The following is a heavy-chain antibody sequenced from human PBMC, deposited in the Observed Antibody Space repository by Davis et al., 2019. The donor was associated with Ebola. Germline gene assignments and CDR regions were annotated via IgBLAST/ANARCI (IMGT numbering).Heavy chain of an antibody. CDR2: IWYDGSNK. CDR1: GFTFSSYG. Sequence: SLKISCAASGFTFSSYGMHWVRQAPRKGLEWVAVIWYDGSNKYYADSVKGRFTISRDNSKNTLYLQMNSLRAEDTAVYYCARGYYKGWFDPWGQGTLVTVSS. D-gene: IGHD2/OR15-2a*01. V-gene: IGHV3-33*08. CDR3: ARGYYKGWFDP. J-gene: IGHJ5*02.